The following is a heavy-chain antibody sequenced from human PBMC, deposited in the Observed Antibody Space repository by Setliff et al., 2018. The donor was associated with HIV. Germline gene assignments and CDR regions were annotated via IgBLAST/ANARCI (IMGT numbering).Heavy chain of an antibody. CDR2: MYHSGST. D-gene: IGHD2-15*01. V-gene: IGHV4-38-2*02. J-gene: IGHJ4*02. CDR1: GYSISSGYY. Sequence: TSETLSLTCTVSGYSISSGYYWGWIRQPPGKGLEWIGSMYHSGSTYFNPSLKSRLTISVDTSTNQFSLNLTSVTAADTAVYYCARDVGRLDYFDYWGQGTLVTVSS. CDR3: ARDVGRLDYFDY.